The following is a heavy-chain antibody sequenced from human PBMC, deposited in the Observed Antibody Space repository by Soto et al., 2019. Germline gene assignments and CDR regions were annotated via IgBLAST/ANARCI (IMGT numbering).Heavy chain of an antibody. D-gene: IGHD3-3*01. J-gene: IGHJ6*02. CDR2: INHSGST. V-gene: IGHV4-34*01. CDR1: GGSFSGYY. Sequence: SETLSLTCAVYGGSFSGYYWSWIRQPPGKGLEWIGEINHSGSTNYNPSLKSRVTISVDTSKNQFSLKLSSVTAADTAVYYCARGPYYDFWSGYTVNMDVWGQGTTVTVSS. CDR3: ARGPYYDFWSGYTVNMDV.